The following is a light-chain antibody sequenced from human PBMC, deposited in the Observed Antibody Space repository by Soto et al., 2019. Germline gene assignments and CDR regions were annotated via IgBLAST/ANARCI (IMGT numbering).Light chain of an antibody. V-gene: IGLV2-8*01. Sequence: QSALTQPPSASGSPGQSVSISCTGSSSDVGGHNHVSWYQQHPGKAPKLIIYEVNKRPSGVPDRFSGSKSVNTASLTVAGQAAEDAADYCCSYSGSMNMIFGGGTQLTVL. CDR3: CSYSGSMNMI. J-gene: IGLJ2*01. CDR2: EVN. CDR1: SSDVGGHNH.